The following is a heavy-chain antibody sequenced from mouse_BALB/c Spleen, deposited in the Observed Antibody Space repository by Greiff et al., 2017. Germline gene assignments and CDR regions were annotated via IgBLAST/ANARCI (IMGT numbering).Heavy chain of an antibody. V-gene: IGHV1-7*01. CDR2: INPSTGYT. Sequence: QVQLQQSGAELAKPGGSVKMSCKASGYTFTSYWIHWVKQRPGQGLEWIGYINPSTGYTEYNQKFKDKATLTADKSSSTAYMPLSSLTSEDSAVYYCAFYGNYAMDYWGQGTSVTVSS. CDR3: AFYGNYAMDY. D-gene: IGHD2-1*01. J-gene: IGHJ4*01. CDR1: GYTFTSYW.